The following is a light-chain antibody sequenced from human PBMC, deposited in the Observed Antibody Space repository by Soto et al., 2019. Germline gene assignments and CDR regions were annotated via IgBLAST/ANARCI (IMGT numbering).Light chain of an antibody. V-gene: IGKV1-39*01. CDR2: AAS. CDR3: QQSYSTLSLT. J-gene: IGKJ4*01. Sequence: IQMTQSPSSLSASVGDRVTITCRASQSISSYLNWYQQKPGKAPKLLIYAASSLQSGVPSRFSGGGSGTDFTLTISSLQPEDFATYYCQQSYSTLSLTFGGGTKVEIK. CDR1: QSISSY.